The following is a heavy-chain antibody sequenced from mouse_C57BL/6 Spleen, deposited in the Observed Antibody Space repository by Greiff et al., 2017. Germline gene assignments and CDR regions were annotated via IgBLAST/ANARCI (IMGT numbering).Heavy chain of an antibody. Sequence: VQLQQSGAELVRPGASVKLSCTASGFNIKDDYMHWVKQRPEQGLEWIGWIDPENGDTEYASKFQGKATITADTSSNTAYLQLSSLTSEDTAGYYCTTRYYGYDRGFDYWGQGTTLTVSS. CDR2: IDPENGDT. V-gene: IGHV14-4*01. CDR3: TTRYYGYDRGFDY. CDR1: GFNIKDDY. D-gene: IGHD2-2*01. J-gene: IGHJ2*01.